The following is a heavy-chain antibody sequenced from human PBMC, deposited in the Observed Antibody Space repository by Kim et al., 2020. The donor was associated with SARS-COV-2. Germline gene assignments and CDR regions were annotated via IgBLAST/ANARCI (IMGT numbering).Heavy chain of an antibody. J-gene: IGHJ6*03. CDR1: GFTFSTSW. Sequence: GGSLRLSCAASGFTFSTSWMHWVRQAPGKGLVWVSRIKTDGSDIKYADSVKGRFTASRDNAKNTLLLQMNSLRAEDTAVSDCVRETAQAGYYYMEFLGKG. V-gene: IGHV3-74*01. CDR2: IKTDGSDI. CDR3: VRETAQAGYYYMEF.